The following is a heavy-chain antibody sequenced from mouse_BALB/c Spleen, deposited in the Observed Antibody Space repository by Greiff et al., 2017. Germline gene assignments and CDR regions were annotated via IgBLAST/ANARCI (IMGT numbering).Heavy chain of an antibody. J-gene: IGHJ2*01. CDR2: ISSGGST. CDR3: ARGDGYYSY. CDR1: GFTFSSYA. V-gene: IGHV5-6-5*01. Sequence: EVMLVESGGGLVKPGGSLKLSCAASGFTFSSYAMSWVRQTPEKRLEWVASISSGGSTYYPDSVKGRFTISRDNARNILYLQMSSLRSEDTAMYYCARGDGYYSYWGQGTTLTVSS. D-gene: IGHD2-3*01.